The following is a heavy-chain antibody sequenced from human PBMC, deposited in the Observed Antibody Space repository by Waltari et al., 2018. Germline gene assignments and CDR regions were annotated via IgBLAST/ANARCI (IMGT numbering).Heavy chain of an antibody. D-gene: IGHD3-10*01. CDR2: IYYSGST. V-gene: IGHV4-39*07. J-gene: IGHJ6*02. CDR3: ARSHVVRGGYYYYYGMDV. Sequence: QLQLQESGPGLVKPSETLSLTCTVSGGSISSSSYYWGWIRQPPGKGLEWIGSIYYSGSTYYNPSLKSRVTISVDTSKNRFSLKLSSVTAADTAVYYCARSHVVRGGYYYYYGMDVWGQGTTVTVSS. CDR1: GGSISSSSYY.